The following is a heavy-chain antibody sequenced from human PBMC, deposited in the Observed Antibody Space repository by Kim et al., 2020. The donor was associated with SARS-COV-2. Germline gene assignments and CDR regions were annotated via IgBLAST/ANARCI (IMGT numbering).Heavy chain of an antibody. D-gene: IGHD3-10*01. CDR3: ARPLSGSEPFLYLDS. CDR2: MFYNGGT. Sequence: SETLSLTCTVSGGSISSYHWSWIRQPPGKGLEWLAYMFYNGGTDYNPSLKSRLTASIDTSKNHFSLKLRSVTATDTAIYYYARPLSGSEPFLYLDSWGQG. J-gene: IGHJ4*02. V-gene: IGHV4-59*08. CDR1: GGSISSYH.